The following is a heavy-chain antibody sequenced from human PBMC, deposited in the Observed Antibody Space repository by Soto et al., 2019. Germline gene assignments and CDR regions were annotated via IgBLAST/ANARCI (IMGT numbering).Heavy chain of an antibody. CDR2: IYYSGST. D-gene: IGHD3-10*01. CDR3: ARDLRFGELSGYYGMDV. J-gene: IGHJ6*02. CDR1: GGSISSGGYY. Sequence: QVQLQESGPGLVKPSQTLSLTCTVSGGSISSGGYYWSWIRQHPGKGLEWIGYIYYSGSTYYNPSLKSRVTISVDTSKTQFSLKLSSVTAADTAVYYCARDLRFGELSGYYGMDVWGQGTTVTVSS. V-gene: IGHV4-31*03.